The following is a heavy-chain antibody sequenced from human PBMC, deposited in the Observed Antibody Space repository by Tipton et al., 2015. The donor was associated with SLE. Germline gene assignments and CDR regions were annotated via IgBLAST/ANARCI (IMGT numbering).Heavy chain of an antibody. CDR1: GFTFSSYA. V-gene: IGHV3-33*08. CDR3: ARDQQETSFDY. CDR2: TRYDGSTK. Sequence: SLRLSCAASGFTFSSYAMSWVRQAPGKGLEWVTFTRYDGSTKYYADSVKGRFTISRDNAKNSLYLQMNSLRAEDTAVYYCARDQQETSFDYWGQGTLVTVSS. J-gene: IGHJ4*02.